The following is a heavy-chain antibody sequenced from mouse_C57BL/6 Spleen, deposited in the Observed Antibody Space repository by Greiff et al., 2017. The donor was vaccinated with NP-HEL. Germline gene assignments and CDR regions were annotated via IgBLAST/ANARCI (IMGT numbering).Heavy chain of an antibody. V-gene: IGHV1-5*01. CDR3: TRSGYDYDEGYYFDY. CDR2: IYPGNSDT. D-gene: IGHD2-4*01. Sequence: EVQLQQSGTVLVRPGASVKMSCKTSGYTFTSYWMHWVKQRPGQGLEWIGAIYPGNSDTSYNQKFKGKAKLTAVTSASTAYMELSSLTNEDSAVYYCTRSGYDYDEGYYFDYWGQGTTLTVSS. J-gene: IGHJ2*01. CDR1: GYTFTSYW.